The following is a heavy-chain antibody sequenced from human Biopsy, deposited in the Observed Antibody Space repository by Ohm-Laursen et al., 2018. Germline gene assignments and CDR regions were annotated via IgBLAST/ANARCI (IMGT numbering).Heavy chain of an antibody. J-gene: IGHJ5*02. CDR1: GFTFSRFW. Sequence: GSLRLSCTASGFTFSRFWIHWVRQAPGKGLAWVSHTNEDGSHTDYADSVKGRFTISRDNAKNSLYLQMNSLRVEDTAVYYCVGPSLSGSGMGFDPWGQGALVTVSS. CDR2: TNEDGSHT. D-gene: IGHD3-10*01. CDR3: VGPSLSGSGMGFDP. V-gene: IGHV3-74*01.